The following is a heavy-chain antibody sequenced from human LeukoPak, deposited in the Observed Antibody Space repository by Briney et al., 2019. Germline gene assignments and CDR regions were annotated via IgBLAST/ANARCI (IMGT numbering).Heavy chain of an antibody. CDR2: IKQDGSEK. V-gene: IGHV3-7*01. D-gene: IGHD3-9*01. CDR1: GFTFSSYW. Sequence: PGGSLRLSCAASGFTFSSYWMSWVRQAPGKGLEWVANIKQDGSEKYYVDSVKGRFTISRDNAKNSLYLQMNSLRAEDTAVYYCARDDSLGGDILTGSLHYFDYWAREPWSPSPQ. J-gene: IGHJ4*02. CDR3: ARDDSLGGDILTGSLHYFDY.